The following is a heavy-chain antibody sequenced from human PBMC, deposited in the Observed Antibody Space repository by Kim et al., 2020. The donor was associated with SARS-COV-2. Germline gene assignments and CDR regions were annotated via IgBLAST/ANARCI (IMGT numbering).Heavy chain of an antibody. CDR3: AGHHVYYDILTGLGWFDP. V-gene: IGHV4-39*01. CDR1: GGSISSSSYY. D-gene: IGHD3-9*01. Sequence: SETLSLTCTVSGGSISSSSYYWGWIRQPPGKGLEWIGSIYYSGSTYYNPSLKSRVTISVDTSKNQFSLKLSSVTAADTAVYYCAGHHVYYDILTGLGWFDPWGQGTLVTVSS. CDR2: IYYSGST. J-gene: IGHJ5*02.